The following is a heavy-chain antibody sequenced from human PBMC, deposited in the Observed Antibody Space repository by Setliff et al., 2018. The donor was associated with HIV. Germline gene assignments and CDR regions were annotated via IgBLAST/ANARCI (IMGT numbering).Heavy chain of an antibody. CDR1: GGSISNQY. J-gene: IGHJ4*02. V-gene: IGHV4-59*11. D-gene: IGHD6-6*01. CDR3: ARLRVSSSSQTFDH. CDR2: IYYSGTT. Sequence: SETLSLTCTVSGGSISNQYWSWIRQPQGKGLEWIGYIYYSGTTHYNPSLKSRVAMSVDTSKNQFSLDLTSVTPADTAVYYCARLRVSSSSQTFDHWGQGILVTVSP.